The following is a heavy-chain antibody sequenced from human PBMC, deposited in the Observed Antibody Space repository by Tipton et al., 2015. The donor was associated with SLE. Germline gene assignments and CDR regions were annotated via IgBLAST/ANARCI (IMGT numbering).Heavy chain of an antibody. CDR1: GGSFSGYY. V-gene: IGHV4-39*07. Sequence: TLSLTCSVYGGSFSGYYWGWIRQPPGKGLEWIGSIYYSGSTYYNPSLKSRVTISIDTSKKHFSLKLSSVTAADTAVYYCATSPLTLWGQGTLVTVSS. J-gene: IGHJ4*02. CDR3: ATSPLTL. CDR2: IYYSGST.